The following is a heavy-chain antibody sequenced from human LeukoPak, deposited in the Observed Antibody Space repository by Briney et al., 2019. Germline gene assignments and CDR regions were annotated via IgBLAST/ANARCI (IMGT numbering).Heavy chain of an antibody. V-gene: IGHV5-10-1*01. D-gene: IGHD2-2*01. CDR2: IDPSDSYT. J-gene: IGHJ3*02. CDR1: GYSFTSYW. CDR3: ARDHPYCSSTSCFGAFDI. Sequence: GESLRISCKGSGYSFTSYWISWVRQMPGKGLEWMGRIDPSDSYTNYSPSFQGHVTISADKSISTAYLQWSSLKASDTAMYYCARDHPYCSSTSCFGAFDIWDQGTMVTVSS.